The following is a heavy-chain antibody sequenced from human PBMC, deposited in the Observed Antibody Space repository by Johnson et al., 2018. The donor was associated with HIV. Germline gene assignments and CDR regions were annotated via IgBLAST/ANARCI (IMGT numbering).Heavy chain of an antibody. D-gene: IGHD1-26*01. J-gene: IGHJ3*02. V-gene: IGHV3-66*03. CDR2: IYSGGST. CDR3: ARGRASWELYDAFDI. Sequence: VQLVESGGGLIQPGGSLRLSCAASGFTVSSNYMSWVRQAPGKGLEWVSVIYSGGSTYYADSVKGRSTISRDNSKNTLYLQMNSLRAGDTAVYYCARGRASWELYDAFDIWGQGTMVIVSS. CDR1: GFTVSSNY.